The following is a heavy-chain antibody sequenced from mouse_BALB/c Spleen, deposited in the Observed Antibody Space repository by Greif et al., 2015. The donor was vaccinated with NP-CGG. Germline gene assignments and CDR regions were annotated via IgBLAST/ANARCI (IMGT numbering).Heavy chain of an antibody. Sequence: ESGAELAKPGASVKMSCKASGYTFTSYWMHWVKQRPGQGLEWIGYINPSTGYTEYNQKFKDKATLTADKSSSTAYMQLSSLTSEDSAVYYCARRDGNYYFDYWGQGTTLTVSS. J-gene: IGHJ2*01. D-gene: IGHD2-1*01. CDR1: GYTFTSYW. CDR3: ARRDGNYYFDY. CDR2: INPSTGYT. V-gene: IGHV1-7*01.